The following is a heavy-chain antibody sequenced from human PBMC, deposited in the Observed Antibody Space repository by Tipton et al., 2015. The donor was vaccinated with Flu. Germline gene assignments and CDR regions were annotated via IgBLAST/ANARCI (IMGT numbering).Heavy chain of an antibody. CDR1: GYTFTGYY. Sequence: QLVQSGAEVKKPGASVKVSCKASGYTFTGYYMHWVRQAPGQGLEWMGWINPNSGGTNYAQKFQGRVTMTRDTSISTAYMELSRLGSDDTAVYYCARVYCGGGSCYRSPYHGMDVWGQGTPVTVS. V-gene: IGHV1-2*02. D-gene: IGHD2-15*01. CDR3: ARVYCGGGSCYRSPYHGMDV. J-gene: IGHJ6*02. CDR2: INPNSGGT.